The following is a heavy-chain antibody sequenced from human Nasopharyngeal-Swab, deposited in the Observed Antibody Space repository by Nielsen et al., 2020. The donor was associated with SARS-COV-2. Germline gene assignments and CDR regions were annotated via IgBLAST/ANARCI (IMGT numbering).Heavy chain of an antibody. D-gene: IGHD3-3*01. CDR3: ARSPSARKSTIFGVHDTYWFDS. CDR1: GFTFSTYD. J-gene: IGHJ5*01. V-gene: IGHV3-13*05. Sequence: GESLKISCAASGFTFSTYDMHWVRQVTGKGLEWVSAIGIAGDPYYAGSVKGRFTISRENAKNSLYLQMNSLRAEDTAVYYCARSPSARKSTIFGVHDTYWFDSWGQGTLVTVSS. CDR2: IGIAGDP.